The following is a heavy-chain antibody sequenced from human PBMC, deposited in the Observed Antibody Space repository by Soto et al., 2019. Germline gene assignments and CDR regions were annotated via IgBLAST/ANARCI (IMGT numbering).Heavy chain of an antibody. Sequence: SVKVSCKASGYTFTSYAMHWVRQAPGQRLEWMGWINAGNGNTKYSQKFQGRVTITRDTSASTAYMELSSLRSEDTAVYYCARDGVTIFGVVTSVDWFDPWGQGTLVTVSS. CDR3: ARDGVTIFGVVTSVDWFDP. J-gene: IGHJ5*02. CDR2: INAGNGNT. CDR1: GYTFTSYA. V-gene: IGHV1-3*01. D-gene: IGHD3-3*01.